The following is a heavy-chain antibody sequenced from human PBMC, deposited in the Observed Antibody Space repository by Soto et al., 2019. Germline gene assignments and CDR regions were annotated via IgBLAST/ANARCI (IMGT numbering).Heavy chain of an antibody. V-gene: IGHV4-31*03. Sequence: QVQLQESGPGLVKPSQTLSLTCTVSGGSISSGGYYWSWIRQHPGKGLEWIGYIYYSGSTYYNPSLKSRVTISVDTSKNQFSLKLSSVTAADTAVYYCARAQLLWFGESRSKVSYFDYWGQGTLVTVSS. CDR1: GGSISSGGYY. CDR3: ARAQLLWFGESRSKVSYFDY. D-gene: IGHD3-10*01. J-gene: IGHJ4*02. CDR2: IYYSGST.